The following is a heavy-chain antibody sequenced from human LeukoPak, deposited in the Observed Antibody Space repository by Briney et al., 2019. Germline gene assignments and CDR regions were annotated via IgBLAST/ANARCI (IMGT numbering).Heavy chain of an antibody. D-gene: IGHD3-3*01. J-gene: IGHJ4*02. Sequence: SETLSLTCTVSGGSISSGDYYWSWIRQPPAKGLEWIGYMYYSGSTFYNPSLKSRVTISVDTSKNQFSLTLTSVTAADTAVYYCARETYQGRSSFWSCHFDYWGQGTLVTVST. CDR1: GGSISSGDYY. CDR2: MYYSGST. V-gene: IGHV4-30-4*01. CDR3: ARETYQGRSSFWSCHFDY.